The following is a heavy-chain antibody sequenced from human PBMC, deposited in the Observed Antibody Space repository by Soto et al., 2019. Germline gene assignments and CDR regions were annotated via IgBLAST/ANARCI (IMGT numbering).Heavy chain of an antibody. CDR2: ISGSSGNST. J-gene: IGHJ6*02. D-gene: IGHD2-8*02. Sequence: PGGSLRLSCAASGFTFSDYAMNWVRQAPGKGLEWVSFISGSSGNSTYYADSVKGRFTVSRDNSKNTLYLQMNSLRAEDTAVYYCAKHPYWCGYYYNVMAVWGQGSTVTVS. CDR1: GFTFSDYA. V-gene: IGHV3-23*01. CDR3: AKHPYWCGYYYNVMAV.